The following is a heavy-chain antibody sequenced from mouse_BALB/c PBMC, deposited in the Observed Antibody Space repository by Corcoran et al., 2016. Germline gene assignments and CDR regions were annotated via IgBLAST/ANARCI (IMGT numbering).Heavy chain of an antibody. CDR2: INPRIRGT. V-gene: IGHV1-18*01. CDR3: ARWGITTFYY. D-gene: IGHD1-1*01. Sequence: EFLLQQSGPVLVKPGASVKITCKNSGYTFTDYNMDWVKPSHGKSLEWIGDINPRIRGTIYTQTFEGRATLTVDKSYSTAYMELRRLTSEDTAVYYCARWGITTFYYWGQGTTFTVSS. J-gene: IGHJ2*01. CDR1: GYTFTDYN.